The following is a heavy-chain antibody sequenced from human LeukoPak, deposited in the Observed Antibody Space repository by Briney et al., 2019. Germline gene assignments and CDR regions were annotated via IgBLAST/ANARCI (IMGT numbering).Heavy chain of an antibody. J-gene: IGHJ4*02. Sequence: PGGSLRLSCAASGFTFSSYAMHWVRQTPGKGLEWVAVMSSDGSKKYYADSVKGRFTISRDNSKNTLYLQMNSLRAEDTAVYYCARDHQVVVAAMGLGDYWGQGTLVTVSS. D-gene: IGHD2-15*01. CDR1: GFTFSSYA. CDR3: ARDHQVVVAAMGLGDY. V-gene: IGHV3-30-3*01. CDR2: MSSDGSKK.